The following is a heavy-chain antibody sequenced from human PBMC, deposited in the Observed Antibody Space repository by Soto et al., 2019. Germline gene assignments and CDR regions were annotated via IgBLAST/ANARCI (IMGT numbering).Heavy chain of an antibody. CDR3: ARSSRDY. Sequence: GASVKVSCKASGYSFTNNDVSWVRQATGQGLEWMGWMNPGSGDTGYAQKFQGRVTMTRNTSITTAYMELSSLTSEDTAVYYCARSSRDYWGQGTLVTVSS. CDR2: MNPGSGDT. CDR1: GYSFTNND. V-gene: IGHV1-8*01. J-gene: IGHJ4*02. D-gene: IGHD6-6*01.